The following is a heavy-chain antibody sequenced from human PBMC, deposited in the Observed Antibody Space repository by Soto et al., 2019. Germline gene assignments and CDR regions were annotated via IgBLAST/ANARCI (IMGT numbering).Heavy chain of an antibody. Sequence: GESLKISCAASGFTFSDYYMSWIRQAPGKGLEWVSYISSSGSTIYYADSVKGRFTISRDNAKNSLYLQMNGLGAEDTAVYYCARVRYGDLDYWGQGTLVTVSS. CDR3: ARVRYGDLDY. J-gene: IGHJ4*02. CDR1: GFTFSDYY. CDR2: ISSSGSTI. D-gene: IGHD4-17*01. V-gene: IGHV3-11*01.